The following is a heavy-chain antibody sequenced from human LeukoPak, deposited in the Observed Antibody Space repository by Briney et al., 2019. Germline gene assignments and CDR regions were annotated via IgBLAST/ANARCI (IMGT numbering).Heavy chain of an antibody. CDR3: ARGGVTTLWFDP. Sequence: ASVKVSCKASGYTFTKNYMHWVRQAPGQGLEWMGIVNPSVGGTSYAQKFQGRVTMTRDMSTSTAYMELSSLRSEDTAVYYCARGGVTTLWFDPWGQGTLVTVSS. CDR2: VNPSVGGT. V-gene: IGHV1-46*01. J-gene: IGHJ5*02. CDR1: GYTFTKNY. D-gene: IGHD4-17*01.